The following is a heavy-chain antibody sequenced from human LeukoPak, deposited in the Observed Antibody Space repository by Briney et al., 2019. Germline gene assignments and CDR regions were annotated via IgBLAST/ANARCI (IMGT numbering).Heavy chain of an antibody. CDR2: TSSSDDGT. V-gene: IGHV3-23*01. CDR1: GFPLSSYA. D-gene: IGHD2-21*02. J-gene: IGHJ5*02. CDR3: ARAPVTPCDL. Sequence: GGSLRLSCAASGFPLSSYAMSWVRQVPGKGLEWVSATSSSDDGTYHADSVRGRFTIYRDNFRNTLYLQMNRLRVEDAALYYCARAPVTPCDLWGQGVLVTVSS.